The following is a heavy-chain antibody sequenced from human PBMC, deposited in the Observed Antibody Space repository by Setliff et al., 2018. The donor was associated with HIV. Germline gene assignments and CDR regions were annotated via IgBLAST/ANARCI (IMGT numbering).Heavy chain of an antibody. Sequence: PGGSLRLSCEASGFYFRGYAMHWVRQAPGKGLEWVAVIYFDGSDRSYADSVKGRFTISRDNSKNTVYLQMNSLRAEDTAVYYCARGGRDDYNYEYWGQGTLVTVSS. J-gene: IGHJ4*02. V-gene: IGHV3-30*14. CDR1: GFYFRGYA. CDR2: IYFDGSDR. CDR3: ARGGRDDYNYEY. D-gene: IGHD4-4*01.